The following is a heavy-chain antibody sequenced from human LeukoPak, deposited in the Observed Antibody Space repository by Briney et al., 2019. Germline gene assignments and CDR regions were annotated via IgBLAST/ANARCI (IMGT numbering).Heavy chain of an antibody. Sequence: GGSLRLSCAASGFTFSNYGMSWVRQAPGKGLEWVSGISGSGGSTDYADSVKGRFTISRDNSKNTLYLQMNSLRAEDTAVYYCAKDYDSSGPTTGAFDIWGRGTMVTVSS. D-gene: IGHD3-22*01. J-gene: IGHJ3*02. CDR2: ISGSGGST. CDR1: GFTFSNYG. V-gene: IGHV3-23*01. CDR3: AKDYDSSGPTTGAFDI.